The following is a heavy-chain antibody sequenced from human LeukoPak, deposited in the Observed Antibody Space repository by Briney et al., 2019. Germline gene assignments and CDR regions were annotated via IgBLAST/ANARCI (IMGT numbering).Heavy chain of an antibody. CDR1: GFSLSTYS. J-gene: IGHJ4*02. V-gene: IGHV3-48*01. Sequence: GGSLRLSCAASGFSLSTYSMNWVRQAPGKGLEWVSYISSSSNIIYYADSVKGRFTISRDNAKNSLYLQMNSLRAEDTAVYYCARAIHYYDSSGTGGYWGQGTLVTVSS. D-gene: IGHD3-22*01. CDR3: ARAIHYYDSSGTGGY. CDR2: ISSSSNII.